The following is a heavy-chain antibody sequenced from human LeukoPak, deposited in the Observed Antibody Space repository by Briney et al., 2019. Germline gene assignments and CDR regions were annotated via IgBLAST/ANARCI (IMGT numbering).Heavy chain of an antibody. CDR3: ASKIAAAGSDYYYYYGMDV. V-gene: IGHV3-48*04. J-gene: IGHJ6*02. CDR2: ISSSGSTI. CDR1: GFTFSSYA. Sequence: GGSLRLSCAASGFTFSSYAMHWVRQAPGKGLEWVSYISSSGSTIYYADSVKGRFTISRDNAKNSLYLQMNSLRAEDTAVYYCASKIAAAGSDYYYYYGMDVWGQGTTVTVSS. D-gene: IGHD6-13*01.